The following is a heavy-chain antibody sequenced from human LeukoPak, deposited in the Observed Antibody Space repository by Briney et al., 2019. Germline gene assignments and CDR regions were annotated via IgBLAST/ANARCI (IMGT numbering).Heavy chain of an antibody. D-gene: IGHD3-10*01. J-gene: IGHJ4*02. CDR3: ARDAYGSGSRHFGGFDY. V-gene: IGHV3-21*01. CDR2: ISSSSSYI. Sequence: GGSLRLSCAASGFTFSSYSMNWVRQAPGKGLEWVSSISSSSSYIYYADSVKGRFTISRDNAKNSLYLQMNSLRAEDTAVYYCARDAYGSGSRHFGGFDYWGQGTLVTVSS. CDR1: GFTFSSYS.